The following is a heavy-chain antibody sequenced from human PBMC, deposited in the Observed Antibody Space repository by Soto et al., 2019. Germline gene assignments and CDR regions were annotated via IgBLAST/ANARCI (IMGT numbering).Heavy chain of an antibody. CDR2: ISRSSSTI. V-gene: IGHV3-48*01. D-gene: IGHD4-17*01. Sequence: GGSLRLSCAASGFTFSSYNMNWVRQAPGKGLEWVSYISRSSSTIYHADSVKGRFTISRDNAKNSLYLQMNSLRAEDTAVYYCAGGEGLGFDYWGQGTLVTVSS. J-gene: IGHJ4*02. CDR1: GFTFSSYN. CDR3: AGGEGLGFDY.